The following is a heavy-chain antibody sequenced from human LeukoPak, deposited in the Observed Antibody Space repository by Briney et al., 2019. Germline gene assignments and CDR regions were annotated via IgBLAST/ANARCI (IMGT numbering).Heavy chain of an antibody. Sequence: SVKVSCKASGGTFSSYAISWVRQAPGQGLEWMGRIIPILGIASYAQKFQGRVTITADKSTSTAYMELSSLRSEDTAVYYCARDRNIRLRESEFDPWGQGTLVTVSS. J-gene: IGHJ5*02. D-gene: IGHD5-18*01. CDR1: GGTFSSYA. CDR2: IIPILGIA. CDR3: ARDRNIRLRESEFDP. V-gene: IGHV1-69*04.